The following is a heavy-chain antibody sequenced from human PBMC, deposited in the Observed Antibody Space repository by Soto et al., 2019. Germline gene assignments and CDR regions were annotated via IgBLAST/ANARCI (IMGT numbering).Heavy chain of an antibody. CDR2: LISLFGTT. V-gene: IGHV1-69*01. J-gene: IGHJ6*02. Sequence: QVQLVQSGTEVKKPGSSAKVSCKASGGTFSNYVISWVRQAPGQGLEWTGGLISLFGTTDFAKKFQGRIAITADEPTPTVYMDLSSLRFEDTAVYVLEIDVVSGKLSVVWGQGTMVIVSS. D-gene: IGHD2-21*01. CDR1: GGTFSNYV. CDR3: EIDVVSGKLSVV.